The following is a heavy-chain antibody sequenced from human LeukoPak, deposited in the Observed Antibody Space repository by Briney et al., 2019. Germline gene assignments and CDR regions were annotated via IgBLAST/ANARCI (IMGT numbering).Heavy chain of an antibody. V-gene: IGHV4-59*08. CDR1: GGSISSYY. D-gene: IGHD2-15*01. CDR2: INYSGST. J-gene: IGHJ6*02. CDR3: ARGGGYCSGGSCYFYYGMDV. Sequence: PSETLSLTCTVSGGSISSYYWSWIRQPPGKGLEWIGYINYSGSTNYNPSLKSRVTISVDTSKNQFSLKLSSVTAADTAVYYCARGGGYCSGGSCYFYYGMDVWGQGTTVTVSS.